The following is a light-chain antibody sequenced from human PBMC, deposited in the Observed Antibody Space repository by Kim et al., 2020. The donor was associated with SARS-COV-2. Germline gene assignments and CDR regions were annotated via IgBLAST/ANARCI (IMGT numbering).Light chain of an antibody. CDR3: QQYGSSPAT. CDR1: QTVTSNY. V-gene: IGKV3-20*01. Sequence: STGDRATLSCRASQTVTSNYLAWYQQKPGQAPRLLIYGASSRATGISDRFSGSGSGTDFTLTISRLEPEDFAVYYCQQYGSSPATFGQGTKVEIK. CDR2: GAS. J-gene: IGKJ1*01.